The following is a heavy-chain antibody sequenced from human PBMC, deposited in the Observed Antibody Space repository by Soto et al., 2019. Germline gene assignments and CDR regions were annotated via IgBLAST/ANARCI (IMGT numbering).Heavy chain of an antibody. CDR2: IIPIFGTA. J-gene: IGHJ6*02. CDR3: ARGAVAGTSGPYYYYYGMDV. Sequence: SVKVSCKASRGTFSSYAISWVRQAPGQGLEWMGGIIPIFGTANYAQKFQGRVTITADKSTSTAYMELSSLRSEDTAVYYCARGAVAGTSGPYYYYYGMDVWGQGTTVTVSS. CDR1: RGTFSSYA. V-gene: IGHV1-69*06. D-gene: IGHD6-19*01.